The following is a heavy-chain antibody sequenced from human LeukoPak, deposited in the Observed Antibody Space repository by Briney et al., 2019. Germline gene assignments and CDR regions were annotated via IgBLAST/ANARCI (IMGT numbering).Heavy chain of an antibody. D-gene: IGHD5-18*01. CDR3: VRDEYSYGWYFDL. CDR1: GYTFTTYG. CDR2: ISAYNGKA. J-gene: IGHJ2*01. V-gene: IGHV1-18*01. Sequence: ASVKVSCKTSGYTFTTYGISWVRQAPGQGPEWMGWISAYNGKANYAQKFQGRVIMTTETSTSTAYMELRSLRSDDAAIYYCVRDEYSYGWYFDLWGRGTPVTVSS.